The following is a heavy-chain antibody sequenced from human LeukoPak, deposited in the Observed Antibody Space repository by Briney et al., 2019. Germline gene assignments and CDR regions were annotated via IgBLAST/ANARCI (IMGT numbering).Heavy chain of an antibody. CDR3: VSSRSGYNVLDC. CDR2: ISSNGDGT. Sequence: AGSLRLSCAASGFTFNNYVMHWVRQAPGKGLEHVSIISSNGDGTYYASSVEGRFAISRDNSKNTLYLQLGRLRPDDMAVYYYVSSRSGYNVLDCWGQGTLVTV. CDR1: GFTFNNYV. D-gene: IGHD5-24*01. V-gene: IGHV3-64*01. J-gene: IGHJ4*02.